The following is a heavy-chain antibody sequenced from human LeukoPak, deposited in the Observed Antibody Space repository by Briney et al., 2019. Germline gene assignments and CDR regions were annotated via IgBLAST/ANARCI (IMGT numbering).Heavy chain of an antibody. Sequence: PGGSLRLSCAASGFTFSNYAMSWVRQAPGKGLEWVSGFSGSGGSTYYADSVKGRFTISRDNSKITLYLQMNSLRAEDTAVYFCAKAGSMATPTPYYFDYWGQGTLVTVSS. J-gene: IGHJ4*02. D-gene: IGHD5-24*01. CDR3: AKAGSMATPTPYYFDY. CDR2: FSGSGGST. V-gene: IGHV3-23*01. CDR1: GFTFSNYA.